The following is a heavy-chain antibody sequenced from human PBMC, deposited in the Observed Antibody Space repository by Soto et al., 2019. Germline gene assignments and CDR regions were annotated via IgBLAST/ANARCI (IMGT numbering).Heavy chain of an antibody. D-gene: IGHD3-16*02. J-gene: IGHJ4*02. CDR3: ARGGRNTAEAY. V-gene: IGHV1-18*01. CDR1: GYTFTSYG. Sequence: QVQLVQSGAEVKKPGASVKVSCKASGYTFTSYGISWVRQAPGQGLEYMGWISAYNGNTTYAQNLQGRVTITTDTSTSTAYMDLRSLRSADTAVYYCARGGRNTAEAYWGQGTLVTVSS. CDR2: ISAYNGNT.